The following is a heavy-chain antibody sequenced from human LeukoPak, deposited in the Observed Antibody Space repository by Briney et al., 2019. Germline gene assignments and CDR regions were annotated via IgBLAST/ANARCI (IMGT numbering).Heavy chain of an antibody. Sequence: ASVKVSCKASGYTFTGYYMHWVRQAPGQGLEWMGRINPNSGGTNYAQKFQGRVTMTRDTSISTAYMELSRLRSDDTAVYYCARGRYYYDSSGSKRNRGGGYYFDYWGQGTLVTVSS. J-gene: IGHJ4*02. CDR2: INPNSGGT. CDR3: ARGRYYYDSSGSKRNRGGGYYFDY. V-gene: IGHV1-2*06. CDR1: GYTFTGYY. D-gene: IGHD3-22*01.